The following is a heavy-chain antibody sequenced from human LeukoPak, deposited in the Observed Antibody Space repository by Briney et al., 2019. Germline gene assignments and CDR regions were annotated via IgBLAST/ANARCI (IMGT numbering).Heavy chain of an antibody. J-gene: IGHJ2*01. D-gene: IGHD3-3*01. Sequence: GGSLRLSCAASGFTFSSYAMHWVRQAPGKGLEWVAVISYDGSNKYYADSVKGRFTISRDNSKNTLYLQMNNLRAEDTAVYYCARGGYDFWSGPPPDFDLWGRGTLVTVSS. CDR1: GFTFSSYA. CDR3: ARGGYDFWSGPPPDFDL. V-gene: IGHV3-30-3*01. CDR2: ISYDGSNK.